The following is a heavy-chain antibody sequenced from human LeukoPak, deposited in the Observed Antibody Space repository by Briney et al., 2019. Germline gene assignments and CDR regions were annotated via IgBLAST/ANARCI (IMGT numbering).Heavy chain of an antibody. CDR2: IYYSGGT. CDR3: ARDRSNYGHAFDI. Sequence: SETLSLTCTVSGGSISSYYWSWIRQPPGKGLEWIGYIYYSGGTNHNPSLKSRVTISVDTSKNQFSLKLSSVTAADTAVYYCARDRSNYGHAFDIWGQGTMVTVSS. CDR1: GGSISSYY. V-gene: IGHV4-59*01. J-gene: IGHJ3*02. D-gene: IGHD4-17*01.